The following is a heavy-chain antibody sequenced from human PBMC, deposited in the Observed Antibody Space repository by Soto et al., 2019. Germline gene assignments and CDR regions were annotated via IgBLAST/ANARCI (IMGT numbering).Heavy chain of an antibody. D-gene: IGHD2-21*02. CDR2: INPNSGNT. V-gene: IGHV1-2*04. CDR3: AREVVVTAIGSAFDI. Sequence: GASVKVSCKASGYTFTSYDINWVRQATGQGLEWMGWINPNSGNTNYAQKFQGWVTMTRDTSISTAYMELSRLRSDDTAVYYCAREVVVTAIGSAFDIWGQGTMVTVSS. J-gene: IGHJ3*02. CDR1: GYTFTSYD.